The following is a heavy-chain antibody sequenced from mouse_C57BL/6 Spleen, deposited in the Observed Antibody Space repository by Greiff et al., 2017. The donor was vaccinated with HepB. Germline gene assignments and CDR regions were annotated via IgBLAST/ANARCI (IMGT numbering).Heavy chain of an antibody. CDR2: IWSDGST. D-gene: IGHD2-2*01. V-gene: IGHV2-6-1*01. CDR1: GFSLTSYG. CDR3: ARHMVTTEDWYFDV. J-gene: IGHJ1*03. Sequence: QVQLKESGPGLVAPSQCLSITCTVSGFSLTSYGVHWVRQPPGKGLEWLVVIWSDGSTTYNSALKSRLSISKDNSKSQVFLKMNSLQTDDTAMYYCARHMVTTEDWYFDVWGTGTTVTVSS.